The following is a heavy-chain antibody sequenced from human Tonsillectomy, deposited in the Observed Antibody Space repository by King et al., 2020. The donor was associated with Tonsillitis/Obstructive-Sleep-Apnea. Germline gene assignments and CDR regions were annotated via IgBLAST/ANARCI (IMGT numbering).Heavy chain of an antibody. CDR3: ARGGASTLGFDF. CDR2: IHSNDVTI. Sequence: VQLVESGGNLVQPGGSLRLSCAASGFTFSSYEMNWVRQTPGKGLEWVSYIHSNDVTIYYADSVKGRFTISRDNAKNSLYLQMNSLRAEDTAVYFCARGGASTLGFDFWGQGTLVTVSS. V-gene: IGHV3-48*03. CDR1: GFTFSSYE. D-gene: IGHD1-26*01. J-gene: IGHJ4*02.